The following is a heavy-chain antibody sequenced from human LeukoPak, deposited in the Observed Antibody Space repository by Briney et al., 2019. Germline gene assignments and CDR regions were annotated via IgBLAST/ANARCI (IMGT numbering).Heavy chain of an antibody. V-gene: IGHV3-15*01. CDR2: IKSKTDGGTT. CDR1: GFTFSNAW. Sequence: GGSLRLSCAASGFTFSNAWMSWVRPAPGKGMEWVGPIKSKTDGGTTDYAAPVKGRFTISRDDSKNTLYLQMNSLKTEDTAVYYCTARYCRSTSCYGEYFQRWGEGTLVTVSS. CDR3: TARYCRSTSCYGEYFQR. J-gene: IGHJ1*01. D-gene: IGHD2-2*01.